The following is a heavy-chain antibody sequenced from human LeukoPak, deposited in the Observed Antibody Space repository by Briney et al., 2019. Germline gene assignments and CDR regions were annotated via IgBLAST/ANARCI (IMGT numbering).Heavy chain of an antibody. CDR2: INHSGST. Sequence: ASETLSLTCAVYGGSFSGYYWSWIRQPPGKGLEWIGEINHSGSTNYNPSLKSRVTISVDTSKNQFSLKLSSVTAADTAGYYCARGRRGYYGSGSYRFDPWGQGTLVTVSS. J-gene: IGHJ5*02. CDR3: ARGRRGYYGSGSYRFDP. D-gene: IGHD3-10*01. CDR1: GGSFSGYY. V-gene: IGHV4-34*01.